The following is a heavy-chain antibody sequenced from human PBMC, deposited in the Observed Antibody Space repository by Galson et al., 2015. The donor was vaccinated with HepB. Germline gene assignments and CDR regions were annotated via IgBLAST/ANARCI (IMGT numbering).Heavy chain of an antibody. Sequence: GLEWIGHIFYTGSTYYNPSLKSRVTISVDTSKNQFSLNLNSVTAADTAVYYCVRGYSSGLYGDYWGQGTLVTVSS. CDR2: IFYTGST. V-gene: IGHV4-30-4*01. D-gene: IGHD6-19*01. CDR3: VRGYSSGLYGDY. J-gene: IGHJ4*02.